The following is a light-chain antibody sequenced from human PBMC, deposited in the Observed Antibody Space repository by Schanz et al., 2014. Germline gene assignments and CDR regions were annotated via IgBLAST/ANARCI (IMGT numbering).Light chain of an antibody. J-gene: IGKJ4*01. V-gene: IGKV3-20*01. CDR2: AAS. CDR3: QQYSISPST. CDR1: QSVSSSY. Sequence: EIVLTQSPATLSLSPGERATLSCRASQSVSSSYLAWYQHKPGQAPRLLIYAASSRAAGVPDRFSGSGSGTDFTLTISRLEPEDFAVYYCQQYSISPSTFGGGTKVEIK.